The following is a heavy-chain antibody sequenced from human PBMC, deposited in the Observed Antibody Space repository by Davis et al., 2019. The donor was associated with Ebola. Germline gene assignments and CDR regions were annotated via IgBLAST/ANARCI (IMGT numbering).Heavy chain of an antibody. CDR3: ARDVAGGDSL. D-gene: IGHD6-19*01. V-gene: IGHV3-74*01. CDR1: GFTFSRYW. Sequence: PGGSLRLSCATSGFTFSRYWMHWVRQAPGKGLVWVSRIDTDGSLTDYADSVKGRFTLSRDNAKSTLYLQMNSLRVDDTAIYYCARDVAGGDSLWGQGTLVTVSS. J-gene: IGHJ4*02. CDR2: IDTDGSLT.